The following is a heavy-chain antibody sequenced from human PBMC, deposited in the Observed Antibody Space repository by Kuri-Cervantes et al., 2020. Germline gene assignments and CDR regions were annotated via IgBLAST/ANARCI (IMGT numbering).Heavy chain of an antibody. V-gene: IGHV1-69*04. CDR1: GGTFSSYT. CDR2: IIPILGIA. Sequence: SVKVSCKASGGTFSSYTISWVRQAPGQGLEWMGRIIPILGIANYAQKFQGRVTITADKSTSTAYMELSSLRSEDTAVYYCAREREIYSGSYYYYGMDVWGQGTTVTVSS. CDR3: AREREIYSGSYYYYGMDV. D-gene: IGHD1-26*01. J-gene: IGHJ6*02.